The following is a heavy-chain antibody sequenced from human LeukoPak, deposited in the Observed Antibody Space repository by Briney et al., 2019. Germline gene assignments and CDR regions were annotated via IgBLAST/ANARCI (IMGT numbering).Heavy chain of an antibody. V-gene: IGHV5-51*01. D-gene: IGHD6-25*01. CDR3: ARHGWFSSGSHWFDS. J-gene: IGHJ5*01. CDR1: GYTFSNYW. Sequence: GESLKISCQGSGYTFSNYWIAWVRQMPGKGLEWVGVIYPGDSNRKYSPSFQGQVTVSADQSINTAYLQWDSLRASDSGMYYCARHGWFSSGSHWFDSWGQGVLVTVSS. CDR2: IYPGDSNR.